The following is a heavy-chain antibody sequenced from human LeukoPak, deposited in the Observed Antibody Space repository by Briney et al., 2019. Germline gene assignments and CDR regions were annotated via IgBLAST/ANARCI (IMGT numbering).Heavy chain of an antibody. Sequence: PGGSLKLSCAASGFTFSSYSMNWVRQAPGKGLEWVSSISSSSSSYIYYADSVKGRFTISRDNAKNSLYLQMNSLRAEDTAVYYCARETPDCSSTSCYQGGIDYWGQGTLVTVSS. V-gene: IGHV3-21*01. CDR1: GFTFSSYS. D-gene: IGHD2-2*01. J-gene: IGHJ4*02. CDR3: ARETPDCSSTSCYQGGIDY. CDR2: ISSSSSSYI.